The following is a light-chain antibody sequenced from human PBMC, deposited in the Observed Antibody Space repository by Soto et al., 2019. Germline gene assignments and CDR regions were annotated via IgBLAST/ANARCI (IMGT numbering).Light chain of an antibody. Sequence: QSALTQPASVSGSPGQSITISCTGTSSDIGGYNYVSWYQQHPGKAPKLMIFEVSNRPSGVSNHFSGSKSGNTASLTISGLQAEDEADYYCTSYTTSTTLGVVFAGGTKLTVL. V-gene: IGLV2-14*01. CDR1: SSDIGGYNY. CDR3: TSYTTSTTLGVV. CDR2: EVS. J-gene: IGLJ2*01.